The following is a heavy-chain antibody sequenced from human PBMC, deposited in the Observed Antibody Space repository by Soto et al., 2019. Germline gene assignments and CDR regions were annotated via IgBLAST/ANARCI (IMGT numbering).Heavy chain of an antibody. CDR1: GYTFTGYY. CDR2: INPNSGGT. J-gene: IGHJ6*02. V-gene: IGHV1-2*04. CDR3: ARAGFLEWFPYYYGMDV. Sequence: ASVKVSCKASGYTFTGYYMHWVRQAPGQGLEWMGWINPNSGGTNYAQKFQGWVTMTRDTSISTAYMELSRLRSDDTAVYYCARAGFLEWFPYYYGMDVWGQGTTVTVS. D-gene: IGHD3-3*01.